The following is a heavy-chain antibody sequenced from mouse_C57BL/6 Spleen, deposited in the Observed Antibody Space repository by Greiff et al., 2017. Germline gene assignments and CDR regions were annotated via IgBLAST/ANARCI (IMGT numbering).Heavy chain of an antibody. D-gene: IGHD2-3*01. Sequence: VQLVESGAELVRPGASVKLSCKASGYTFTDYYINWVKQRPGQGLEWIARIYPGSGNTYYNEKFKGKATLTAEKSSSTAYMQLSSLTSEDSAVYFCARRGIYDGYYEGDYYAMDYWGQGTSVTVSS. CDR2: IYPGSGNT. CDR1: GYTFTDYY. J-gene: IGHJ4*01. V-gene: IGHV1-76*01. CDR3: ARRGIYDGYYEGDYYAMDY.